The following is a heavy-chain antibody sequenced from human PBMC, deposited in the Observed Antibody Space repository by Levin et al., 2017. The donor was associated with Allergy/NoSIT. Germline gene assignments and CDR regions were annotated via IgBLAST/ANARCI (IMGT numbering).Heavy chain of an antibody. Sequence: TSETLSLTCTVSGGSVNSGSYYWSWIRQPPGKGLEWIGYIYYSGSTNYNPSLKSRVSMSVDTSNNQFSLRLTSVTAADTAMYYCAREPNAFDLWGQGTMVTVSS. CDR3: AREPNAFDL. CDR2: IYYSGST. CDR1: GGSVNSGSYY. V-gene: IGHV4-61*01. J-gene: IGHJ3*01.